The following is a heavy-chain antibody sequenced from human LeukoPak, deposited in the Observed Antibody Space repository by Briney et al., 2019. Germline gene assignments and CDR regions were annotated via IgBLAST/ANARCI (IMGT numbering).Heavy chain of an antibody. D-gene: IGHD4-17*01. V-gene: IGHV3-66*01. CDR3: ARDDYGDYNS. Sequence: GGSLRPSCTASGFTVSSNHMSCVRQASGEGLEWVSGTYSGGTIYYADSVKGRFIISRDNSKNTLYLQMDSLRAEDTAVYYCARDDYGDYNSWGQGTLVTVSS. J-gene: IGHJ5*02. CDR1: GFTVSSNH. CDR2: TYSGGTI.